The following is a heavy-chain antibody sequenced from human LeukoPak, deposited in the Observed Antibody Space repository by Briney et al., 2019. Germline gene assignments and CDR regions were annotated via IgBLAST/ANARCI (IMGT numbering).Heavy chain of an antibody. Sequence: SETLSLTCTVSAGSINSYYGSWIRQPPGKGLEWVGFVYYTGTTNYNPSLKSRVTISLDASKNQFSLKLLSMTTADTAVYYCATGRYWYGSENWGQGTLVTVSS. CDR2: VYYTGTT. CDR1: AGSINSYY. J-gene: IGHJ4*02. CDR3: ATGRYWYGSEN. D-gene: IGHD3-10*01. V-gene: IGHV4-59*01.